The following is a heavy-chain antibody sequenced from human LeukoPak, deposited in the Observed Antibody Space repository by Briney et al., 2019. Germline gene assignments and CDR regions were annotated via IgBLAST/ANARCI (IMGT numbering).Heavy chain of an antibody. CDR1: GFTFSTYG. CDR3: ANTLNPGYSSGWYVY. V-gene: IGHV3-30*18. CDR2: VSYDGSNN. Sequence: HPGRSLRLSCAASGFTFSTYGMHWVRQAPGKGLEWVALVSYDGSNNYYADSVKGRFTISRDNSKNTLYLQMNSLRTEDTAVYYCANTLNPGYSSGWYVYWGQGTLVTVSS. D-gene: IGHD6-19*01. J-gene: IGHJ4*02.